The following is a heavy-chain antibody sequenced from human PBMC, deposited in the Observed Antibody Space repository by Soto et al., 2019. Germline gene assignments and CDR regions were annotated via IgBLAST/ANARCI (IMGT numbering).Heavy chain of an antibody. D-gene: IGHD4-4*01. J-gene: IGHJ3*01. V-gene: IGHV3-53*01. Sequence: DVQLVESGGGLIQPGGSLRLSCAAFGLTVSGKKYMAWVRQAPGKGLEWVSGLYDVDGTYYANSVKGRFTTSGDSSKTIVYLQMGGLRPDDTAVYYCASWHLQEQAYDVWGQVTTVTVSS. CDR2: LYDVDGT. CDR1: GLTVSGKKY. CDR3: ASWHLQEQAYDV.